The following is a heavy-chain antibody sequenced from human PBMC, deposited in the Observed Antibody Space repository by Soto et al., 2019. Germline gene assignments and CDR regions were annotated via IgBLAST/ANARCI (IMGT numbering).Heavy chain of an antibody. Sequence: PSQTLSLTCAISVDRVSSNSAAWNLISQSPSRGLEWLGRTYYRSKWYNDYAVSVKSRITINPDTSKNQFSLQLNSVTPEDTAVYYCAGYNWIYDTFDYWGQGTMVTVSS. CDR2: TYYRSKWYN. D-gene: IGHD1-7*01. CDR1: VDRVSSNSAA. V-gene: IGHV6-1*01. CDR3: AGYNWIYDTFDY. J-gene: IGHJ4*02.